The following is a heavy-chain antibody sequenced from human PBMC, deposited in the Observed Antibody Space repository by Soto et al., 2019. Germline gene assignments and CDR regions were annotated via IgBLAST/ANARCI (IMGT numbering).Heavy chain of an antibody. D-gene: IGHD6-13*01. J-gene: IGHJ4*02. CDR2: INTLPTSVSK. CDR3: VKDLAAAAY. Sequence: GLNWMAIINTLPTSVSKNYAQEFQGRVTVTRDTSTSTVYMELNSLRSDDTAIYYYVKDLAAAAYWGQGTLVTVSS. V-gene: IGHV1-46*01.